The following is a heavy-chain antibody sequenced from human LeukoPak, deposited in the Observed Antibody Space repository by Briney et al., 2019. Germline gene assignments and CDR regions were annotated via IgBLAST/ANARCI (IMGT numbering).Heavy chain of an antibody. CDR2: INWSGGET. D-gene: IGHD3-10*01. CDR3: VRHERGVYYYYYIDV. V-gene: IGHV3-20*04. Sequence: PGGSLRLSCGASGFTFDDYGMSWVRQAPGKGLEWVSGINWSGGETDYADSVKGGFIISRDNAKNSLYLQMSALTVDDTAVYYCVRHERGVYYYYYIDVWGKGATVIVSS. J-gene: IGHJ6*03. CDR1: GFTFDDYG.